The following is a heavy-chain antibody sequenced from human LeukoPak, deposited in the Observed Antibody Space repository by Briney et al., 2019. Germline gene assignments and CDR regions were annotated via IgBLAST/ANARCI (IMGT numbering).Heavy chain of an antibody. V-gene: IGHV4-34*01. CDR3: ARGRRYYANSYDY. J-gene: IGHJ4*02. Sequence: SETLSLTCAVYGGSFSGYYWSWIRQPPGKGLEWIGEINHSGSTNYNPSLKSRVTISVDTSKNRFSLKLSSVTAADTAVYYCARGRRYYANSYDYWGQGTLVTVSS. CDR1: GGSFSGYY. D-gene: IGHD2-2*01. CDR2: INHSGST.